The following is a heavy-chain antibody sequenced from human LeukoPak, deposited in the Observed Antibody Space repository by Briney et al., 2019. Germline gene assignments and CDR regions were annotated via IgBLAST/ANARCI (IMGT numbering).Heavy chain of an antibody. Sequence: SGPTLVKPTQTLTLTCTFSGFSLITRGVGVGWIRQPPGKALEWLAVIYWDDDKRYSPSLKSRLTVTKDTSKNQVVLTLTNMDPVDTATYYCAHVVITSGGVIGDEAFDFWGQGTMVTVSS. CDR2: IYWDDDK. D-gene: IGHD3-16*02. CDR3: AHVVITSGGVIGDEAFDF. V-gene: IGHV2-5*02. J-gene: IGHJ3*01. CDR1: GFSLITRGVG.